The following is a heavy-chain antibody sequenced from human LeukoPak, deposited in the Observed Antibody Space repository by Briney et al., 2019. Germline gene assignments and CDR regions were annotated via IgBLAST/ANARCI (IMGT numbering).Heavy chain of an antibody. D-gene: IGHD5-18*01. CDR1: GYTFSTYA. V-gene: IGHV7-4-1*02. CDR3: GRDPKLGTRGYTYGYIDY. CDR2: INTNTGNP. Sequence: GASVKVSCKTSGYTFSTYAISWVRQAPGQGLEWMGWINTNTGNPTYAQGFFTGRYVFSLDTSVSTAYLQINGLKADDTAVYYCGRDPKLGTRGYTYGYIDYWGPGTLVTVAS. J-gene: IGHJ4*02.